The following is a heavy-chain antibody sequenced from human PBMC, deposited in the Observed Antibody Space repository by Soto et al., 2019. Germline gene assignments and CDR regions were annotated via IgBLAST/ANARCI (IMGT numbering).Heavy chain of an antibody. Sequence: TLSLTCAVYGGSFSGYYWSWIRQPPGKGLEWIGEINHSGSTNYNPSLKSRVTISVDTSKNQFSLKLSSVTAADTAVYYCARGLPYSSGWYYWGQGTLVTVSS. CDR3: ARGLPYSSGWYY. D-gene: IGHD6-19*01. CDR2: INHSGST. CDR1: GGSFSGYY. V-gene: IGHV4-34*01. J-gene: IGHJ4*02.